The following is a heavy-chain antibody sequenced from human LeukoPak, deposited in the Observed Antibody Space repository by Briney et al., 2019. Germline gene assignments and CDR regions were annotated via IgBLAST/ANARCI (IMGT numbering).Heavy chain of an antibody. J-gene: IGHJ4*02. V-gene: IGHV1-69*13. CDR1: GGTFRSYA. D-gene: IGHD4-17*01. Sequence: SVKVSCKASGGTFRSYAITWVRQAPGKGLEWMGGIIPMINTPKYAQKFQGRVSITADESTSTGYMEVSSLRSEDTAVYYCAIFQGTYGDNENDYWGQGTLATVSS. CDR3: AIFQGTYGDNENDY. CDR2: IIPMINTP.